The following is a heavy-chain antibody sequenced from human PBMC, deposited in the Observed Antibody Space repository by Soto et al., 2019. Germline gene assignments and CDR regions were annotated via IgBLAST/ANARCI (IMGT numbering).Heavy chain of an antibody. D-gene: IGHD4-17*01. Sequence: EVQLVESGGGLVQPGGSLRLSCAASGFTFSSYEMNWVRQAPGKGLEWVSYISSSGSTIYYADSVKGRFTISRDNVKYSLYLQMNSLRAEDTAVYYCARDMVVYGDYPDYYGMDVWGQGTTVTVSS. J-gene: IGHJ6*02. CDR2: ISSSGSTI. CDR1: GFTFSSYE. V-gene: IGHV3-48*03. CDR3: ARDMVVYGDYPDYYGMDV.